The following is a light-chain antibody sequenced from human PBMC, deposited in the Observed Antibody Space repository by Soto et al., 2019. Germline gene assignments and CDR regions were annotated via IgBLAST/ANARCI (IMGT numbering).Light chain of an antibody. Sequence: NVLTQSPGTLSLSPGERATLSCRASQSVTNSFFAWYQQKPGQAPRLLIYGISSRATGIPDRFSGSGSGTAFTLTISRLDPEDFVVYFCQQYSTLPHTFGQGTKLEVK. J-gene: IGKJ2*01. V-gene: IGKV3-20*01. CDR2: GIS. CDR3: QQYSTLPHT. CDR1: QSVTNSF.